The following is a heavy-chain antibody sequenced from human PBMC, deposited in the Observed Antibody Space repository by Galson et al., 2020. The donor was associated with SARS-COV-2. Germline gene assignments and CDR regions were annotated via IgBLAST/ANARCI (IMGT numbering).Heavy chain of an antibody. J-gene: IGHJ4*02. CDR3: AKDGSGSYYPIDY. CDR1: GFTFDDYA. V-gene: IGHV3-9*01. CDR2: ISWNSGSI. Sequence: GGSLRLSCAASGFTFDDYAMHWVRQAPGKGLEWVSGISWNSGSIGYADSVKGRFTISRDNSKNTLYLQMNSLRAEDTAVYYCAKDGSGSYYPIDYWGQGTLVTVSS. D-gene: IGHD1-26*01.